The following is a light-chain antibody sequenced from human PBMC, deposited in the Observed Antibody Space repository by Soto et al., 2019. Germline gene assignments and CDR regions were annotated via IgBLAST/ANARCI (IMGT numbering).Light chain of an antibody. J-gene: IGKJ1*01. V-gene: IGKV1-39*01. CDR2: AAS. Sequence: DIQMTQSPSSLSASVGDSVTITCRASQSISSYLNWYQQKPGKAPKLLIYAASSLQSGVPSRFCGSGSGTDFTLTISSLQPEDFATYYCQQSYSPWTFGQGTKVDIK. CDR3: QQSYSPWT. CDR1: QSISSY.